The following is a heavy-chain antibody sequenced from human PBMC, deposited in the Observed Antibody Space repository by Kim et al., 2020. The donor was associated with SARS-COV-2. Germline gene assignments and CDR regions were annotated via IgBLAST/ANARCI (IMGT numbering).Heavy chain of an antibody. J-gene: IGHJ2*01. CDR1: GGTFSSYA. CDR2: IIPIFGTA. V-gene: IGHV1-69*13. CDR3: ARIILWELQRYWYFDL. Sequence: SVKVSCKASGGTFSSYAISWVRQAPGQGLEWMGGIIPIFGTANYAQKFQGRVTITADESTSTAYMELSSLRSEDTAVYYCARIILWELQRYWYFDLWGRGTLVTVSS. D-gene: IGHD1-26*01.